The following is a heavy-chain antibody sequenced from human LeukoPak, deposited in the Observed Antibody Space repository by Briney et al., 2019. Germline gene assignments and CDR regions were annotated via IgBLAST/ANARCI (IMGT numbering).Heavy chain of an antibody. CDR3: ITMVRGGPSGY. CDR2: ISGSGCTT. J-gene: IGHJ4*02. CDR1: AFTLSSYA. V-gene: IGHV3-23*01. D-gene: IGHD3-10*01. Sequence: QTGGSLRLSRAASAFTLSSYAMSWVSQAPGKGPEWVSAISGSGCTTYYADSVKGRSTSSRDNSKNTLYLQMNSLRAEDTAVYYCITMVRGGPSGYWGQGTLVTVSS.